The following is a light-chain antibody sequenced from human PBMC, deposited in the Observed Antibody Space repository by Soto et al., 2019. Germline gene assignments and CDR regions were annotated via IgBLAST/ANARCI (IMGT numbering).Light chain of an antibody. Sequence: QSVLTQPPSASGTPGQRVTISCSGSSSNIGSNPVNWYQQLPGTAPKLLIFSNNQRPSGVPDRFSGSKSGTSASLAISGLRSEDEGDYYCAAWDDSLNAVLFGGGTKLTVL. CDR2: SNN. CDR1: SSNIGSNP. J-gene: IGLJ3*02. V-gene: IGLV1-44*01. CDR3: AAWDDSLNAVL.